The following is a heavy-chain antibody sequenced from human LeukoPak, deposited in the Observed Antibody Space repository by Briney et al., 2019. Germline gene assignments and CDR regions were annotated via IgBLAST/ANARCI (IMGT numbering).Heavy chain of an antibody. CDR1: GFTFSSYS. Sequence: GGSLRLSCAASGFTFSSYSMNWVRQAPGKGLEWVSSISSSSSYIYYADSVKGRFTISRDNAKNSLYLQMNSLRAEDTAVYYCARGGRYMSASWYRSVYYYMDVRGKGTTVTVSS. CDR2: ISSSSSYI. J-gene: IGHJ6*03. V-gene: IGHV3-21*01. CDR3: ARGGRYMSASWYRSVYYYMDV. D-gene: IGHD6-13*01.